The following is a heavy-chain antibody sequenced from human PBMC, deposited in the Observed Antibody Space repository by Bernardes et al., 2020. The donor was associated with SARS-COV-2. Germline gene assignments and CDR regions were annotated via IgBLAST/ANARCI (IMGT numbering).Heavy chain of an antibody. J-gene: IGHJ6*02. CDR3: ARGKPVTTFYYYYGMDV. Sequence: SETLSLTCAVYGGSFSGYYWSWIRQPPGKGLEWIGEINHSGNTNYNPSLKSRVTISVDTSKNQFSLKLSSVTAADTAVYYCARGKPVTTFYYYYGMDVCGQGTTVSVSS. V-gene: IGHV4-34*01. CDR1: GGSFSGYY. D-gene: IGHD4-4*01. CDR2: INHSGNT.